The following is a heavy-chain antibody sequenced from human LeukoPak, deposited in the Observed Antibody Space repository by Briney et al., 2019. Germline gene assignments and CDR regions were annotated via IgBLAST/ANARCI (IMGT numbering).Heavy chain of an antibody. CDR1: GFTVSSNY. CDR3: ATHKANYDFWSGYYLY. D-gene: IGHD3-3*01. V-gene: IGHV3-53*04. CDR2: IYSGGST. J-gene: IGHJ4*02. Sequence: GGSLRLSCAASGFTVSSNYMSWVRQAPGKGLEWVSVIYSGGSTYYTDSVKGRFTISRHNSKNTLYLQMSSLRAEDTAVYYCATHKANYDFWSGYYLYWGQGTLVTVSS.